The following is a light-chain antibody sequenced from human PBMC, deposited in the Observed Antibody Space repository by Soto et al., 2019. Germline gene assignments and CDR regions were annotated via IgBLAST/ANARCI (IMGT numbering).Light chain of an antibody. CDR1: ESLVYSNGETY. CDR3: MQGTHWPPYT. V-gene: IGKV2-30*01. Sequence: DVVMTQSPLSLPVTLGQPASISCRSSESLVYSNGETYLDWFQQRPGPSPRRLIYTVSNRDSGVPDRFSGSGSGTDFTLKISRVEAEDVGIYYCMQGTHWPPYTFGQGTRLEIK. J-gene: IGKJ2*01. CDR2: TVS.